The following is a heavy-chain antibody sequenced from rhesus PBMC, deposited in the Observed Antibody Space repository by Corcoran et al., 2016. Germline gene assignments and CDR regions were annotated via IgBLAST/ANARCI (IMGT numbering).Heavy chain of an antibody. V-gene: IGHV4-65*01. D-gene: IGHD6-31*01. CDR2: ISCSSGST. J-gene: IGHJ4*01. CDR1: GVSISSCIW. Sequence: QVQLQESGPGLVKASATLSLTCAVSGVSISSCIWWLWIRQAPGKGLEWIGFISCSSGSTLYNPSLKRRVTISTDTSKSQFALKLNSVTAADTAVYYCARHPGTGWMNFDYWGQGVLVTVSS. CDR3: ARHPGTGWMNFDY.